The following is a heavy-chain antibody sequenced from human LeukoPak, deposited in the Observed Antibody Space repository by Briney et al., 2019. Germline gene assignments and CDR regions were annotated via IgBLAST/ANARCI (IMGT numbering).Heavy chain of an antibody. V-gene: IGHV3-7*03. CDR1: GFIFSDYW. CDR3: ARDYGVAGLFDP. J-gene: IGHJ5*02. Sequence: GGSLRLSRAASGFIFSDYWMSWVRQAPGKGLEWVATINQDGSEKFYADSVKGRFTIFRDNAKDSLYLQMNSLRAEDTAVYYCARDYGVAGLFDPWGQGTLVSVSS. CDR2: INQDGSEK. D-gene: IGHD4-17*01.